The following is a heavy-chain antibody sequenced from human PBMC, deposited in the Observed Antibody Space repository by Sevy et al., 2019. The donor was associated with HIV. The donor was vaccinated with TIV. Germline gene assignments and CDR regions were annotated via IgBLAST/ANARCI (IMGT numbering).Heavy chain of an antibody. V-gene: IGHV3-66*01. CDR3: VAANTWQDY. Sequence: GGSLRLSCAASGFTVSSNYMNWVRQAPGKGLEWVSVIYNGGSTYYADSVKGRFTMSRDSAKNTLYLQMNSLRAEDTAVYFCVAANTWQDYWGQGTLVTVSS. CDR1: GFTVSSNY. CDR2: IYNGGST. D-gene: IGHD2-15*01. J-gene: IGHJ4*02.